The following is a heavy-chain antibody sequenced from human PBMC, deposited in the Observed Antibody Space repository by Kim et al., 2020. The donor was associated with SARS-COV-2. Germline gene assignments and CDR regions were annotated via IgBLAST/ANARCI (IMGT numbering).Heavy chain of an antibody. Sequence: ASVKVSCKVSGYTLTELSMHWVRQAPGKGLEWMGGFDPEDGETIYAQKFQGRVTMTEDTSTDTAYMELSSLRSEDTAVYYCATLDSSGYYKEYYFDYWGKGPRVTVSS. CDR2: FDPEDGET. CDR3: ATLDSSGYYKEYYFDY. V-gene: IGHV1-24*01. CDR1: GYTLTELS. J-gene: IGHJ4*02. D-gene: IGHD3-22*01.